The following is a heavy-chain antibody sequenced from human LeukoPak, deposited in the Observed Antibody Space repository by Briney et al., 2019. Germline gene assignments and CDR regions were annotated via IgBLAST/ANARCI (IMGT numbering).Heavy chain of an antibody. D-gene: IGHD3-3*01. J-gene: IGHJ4*02. V-gene: IGHV4-34*01. CDR3: GLDFWSGYVRATE. CDR2: INHSGST. CDR1: GGSFSGYY. Sequence: SETLSLTCAVYGGSFSGYYWSWIRQPPGKGLEWIGEINHSGSTNYNPSLKSRVTISVDTSKNQFSLKLSSVTAADTAVYYCGLDFWSGYVRATEWGQGTLVTVPS.